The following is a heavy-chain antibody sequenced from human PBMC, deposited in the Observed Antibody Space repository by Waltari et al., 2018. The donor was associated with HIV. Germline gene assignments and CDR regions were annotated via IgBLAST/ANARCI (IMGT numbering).Heavy chain of an antibody. CDR3: TRQPAGFTSGSFLAIYFTW. D-gene: IGHD6-6*01. CDR2: VIPTGNT. CDR1: GASVRTSHSY. J-gene: IGHJ1*01. V-gene: IGHV4-39*01. Sequence: QLQLQQSGPGLVRPSETQFHTCSVPGASVRTSHSYRVCFLLSPGKGLEWIASVIPTGNTYNSPSVNYRATVSVDTSYNHVSLRSTSVNAADTAVYYCTRQPAGFTSGSFLAIYFTWWGKGTQVVVSS.